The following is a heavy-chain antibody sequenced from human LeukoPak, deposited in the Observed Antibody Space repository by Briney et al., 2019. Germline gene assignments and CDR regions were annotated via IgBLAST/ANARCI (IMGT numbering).Heavy chain of an antibody. V-gene: IGHV4-59*01. D-gene: IGHD6-13*01. J-gene: IGHJ4*02. CDR3: ARGSYSSSYYYFDD. Sequence: PSETLSLTCLVSGGSIGSYYWSWIRQPPGKGLEWIGYVYYSGSTDYNPSLKSRVTISVDTSTNQFSLNLNSVTAADTAVYFCARGSYSSSYYYFDDWGQGTLVTVSS. CDR1: GGSIGSYY. CDR2: VYYSGST.